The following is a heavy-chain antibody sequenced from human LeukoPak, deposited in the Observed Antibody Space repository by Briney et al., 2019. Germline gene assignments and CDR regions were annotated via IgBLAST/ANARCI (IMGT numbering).Heavy chain of an antibody. CDR3: ARGYCSSTSCPRGRFDP. CDR1: GGSFSGYS. Sequence: SETLSLTCAVYGGSFSGYSWSWIRQPPGKGLEWIGEINHSGSTNYNPSLKSRVTISVDTSKNQFSLKLSSVTAADTAVYYCARGYCSSTSCPRGRFDPWGQGTLVTVSS. CDR2: INHSGST. J-gene: IGHJ5*02. D-gene: IGHD2-2*01. V-gene: IGHV4-34*01.